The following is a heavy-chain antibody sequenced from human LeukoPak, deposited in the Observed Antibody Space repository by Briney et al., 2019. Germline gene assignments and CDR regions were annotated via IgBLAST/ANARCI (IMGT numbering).Heavy chain of an antibody. CDR3: ARGGILHYYGMDV. Sequence: GASVKVSCKASGGTFSSYAISWVRQAPGQGPEWMGRVNPNSGGTNFAEKFQGRVTMTSDTSISTAYMELSSLRSDDTAVYYCARGGILHYYGMDVWGQGTTVTVSS. V-gene: IGHV1-2*06. CDR2: VNPNSGGT. J-gene: IGHJ6*02. CDR1: GGTFSSYA. D-gene: IGHD1-14*01.